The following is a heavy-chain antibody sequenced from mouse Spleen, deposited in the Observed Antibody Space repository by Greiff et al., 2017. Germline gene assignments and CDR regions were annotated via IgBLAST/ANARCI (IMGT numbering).Heavy chain of an antibody. D-gene: IGHD1-3*01. Sequence: QVHVKQPGAELVKPGASVKLSCKASGYTFTSYWMHWVKQRPGRGLEWIGRIDPNSGGTKYNEKFKSKATLTVDKPSSTAYMQLSSLTSEDSAVYYCARSKLMDYWGQGTSVTVSS. CDR2: IDPNSGGT. J-gene: IGHJ4*01. CDR1: GYTFTSYW. CDR3: ARSKLMDY. V-gene: IGHV1-72*01.